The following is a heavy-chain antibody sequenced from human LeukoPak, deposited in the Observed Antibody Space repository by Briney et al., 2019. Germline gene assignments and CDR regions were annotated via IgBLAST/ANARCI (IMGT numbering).Heavy chain of an antibody. CDR3: ARVRHGWPYYYYYGMDV. CDR1: GDSVSSNSAA. J-gene: IGHJ6*02. CDR2: TYYGSKWYN. V-gene: IGHV6-1*01. D-gene: IGHD5-24*01. Sequence: SQTLSLTCAISGDSVSSNSAAWNWIRQSPSRGLEWLGRTYYGSKWYNDYAVSVKSRVTINPDTSKNQFSLQLNSVTPEDTAVYYCARVRHGWPYYYYYGMDVWGQGTTVTVSS.